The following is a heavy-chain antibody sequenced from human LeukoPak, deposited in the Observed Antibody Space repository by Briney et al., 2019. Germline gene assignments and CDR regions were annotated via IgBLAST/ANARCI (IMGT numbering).Heavy chain of an antibody. V-gene: IGHV1-2*02. CDR3: ARDPREVYYGMDV. J-gene: IGHJ6*02. Sequence: SVKVSCKASGYTFTGYYMHWVRQAPGQGLEWMGWINPNSGGTNYAQKFQGRVTMTRDTSISTAYMELSRLRSDDTAVYYCARDPREVYYGMDVWGQGTTVTVSS. CDR2: INPNSGGT. CDR1: GYTFTGYY.